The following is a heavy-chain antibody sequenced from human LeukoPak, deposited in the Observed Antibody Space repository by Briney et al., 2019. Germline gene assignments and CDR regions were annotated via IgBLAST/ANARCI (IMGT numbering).Heavy chain of an antibody. Sequence: GGSLRLSCAASGFTFSSYAMHWVRQAPGKGLEWVAVISYDGSNKYYADSVKGRFTISRDNSKNTLYLQMNSLRAEDTAVYYCARDTTGATRWGQGTLVTVSS. CDR1: GFTFSSYA. CDR2: ISYDGSNK. V-gene: IGHV3-30*14. D-gene: IGHD1-26*01. J-gene: IGHJ4*02. CDR3: ARDTTGATR.